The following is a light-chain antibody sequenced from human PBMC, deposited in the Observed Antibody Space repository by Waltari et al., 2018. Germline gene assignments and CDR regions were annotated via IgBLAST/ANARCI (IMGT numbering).Light chain of an antibody. CDR2: GAS. J-gene: IGKJ1*01. Sequence: EIVLTQSPGTLSLSPGERATLSCRASQNVGGSFAWYQQKPGQAPRLLIYGASSRATGMPDRFSGSGSGTDFSLTISRLEPDDFAVYYCQHYVRLPATFGQGTKVEIK. CDR3: QHYVRLPAT. CDR1: QNVGGS. V-gene: IGKV3-20*01.